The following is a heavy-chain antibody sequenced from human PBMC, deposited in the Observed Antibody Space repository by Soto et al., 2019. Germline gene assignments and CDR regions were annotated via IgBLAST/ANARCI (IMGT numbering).Heavy chain of an antibody. D-gene: IGHD3-22*01. J-gene: IGHJ4*02. V-gene: IGHV3-33*01. CDR1: GFTFSNYG. CDR3: ARVYYELFDD. Sequence: QVQLVESGGGVVQPGRSLRLSCAASGFTFSNYGMHWVRQAPGKGLEWVAVIWYDGINKYYADSVKGRFTISRDNSKNTLYLQMNGLRAEDTAVYYCARVYYELFDDWGQGTLVTVSS. CDR2: IWYDGINK.